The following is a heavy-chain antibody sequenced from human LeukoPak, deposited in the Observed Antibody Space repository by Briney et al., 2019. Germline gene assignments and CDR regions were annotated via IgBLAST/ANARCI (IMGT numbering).Heavy chain of an antibody. V-gene: IGHV3-23*01. CDR3: AKRFDYDSSGYYFPYFDC. J-gene: IGHJ4*02. CDR1: GFTFSSYA. D-gene: IGHD3-22*01. Sequence: GGSLRLSCAVSGFTFSSYAMNWVRQAPGKGLEWVSGISDSGGRTYYADSVKGRFTISRDNSKNTLYLQMNSLRAEDTAVYYCAKRFDYDSSGYYFPYFDCWGQGTLVTVSS. CDR2: ISDSGGRT.